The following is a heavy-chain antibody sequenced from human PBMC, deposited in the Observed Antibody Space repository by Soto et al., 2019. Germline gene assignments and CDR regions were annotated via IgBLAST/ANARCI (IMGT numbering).Heavy chain of an antibody. J-gene: IGHJ5*02. Sequence: PTETLSLTCTVYGGAFSDYCWSWVRQPPGKGLQWIGEIDHRGTTFFNPSLESRVTISIDTSKNQFSLNLRSVTAADTAMYYCERGRDVAMVAKGNWFDLWGDGTLVTV. CDR3: ERGRDVAMVAKGNWFDL. CDR1: GGAFSDYC. CDR2: IDHRGTT. V-gene: IGHV4-34*01. D-gene: IGHD5-18*01.